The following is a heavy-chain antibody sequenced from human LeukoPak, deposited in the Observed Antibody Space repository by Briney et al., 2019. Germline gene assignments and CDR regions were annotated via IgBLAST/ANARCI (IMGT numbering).Heavy chain of an antibody. CDR2: IYYSGST. Sequence: SETLSLTCTVSGGSISSYYWSWIRQPPGKGLEWIGYIYYSGSTNYNPSLKSRVTVSVDTSKNQFSLKLSSVTAADTAVYYCARGGVRGFDYWGQGTLVTVSS. CDR1: GGSISSYY. D-gene: IGHD3-10*01. V-gene: IGHV4-59*01. J-gene: IGHJ4*02. CDR3: ARGGVRGFDY.